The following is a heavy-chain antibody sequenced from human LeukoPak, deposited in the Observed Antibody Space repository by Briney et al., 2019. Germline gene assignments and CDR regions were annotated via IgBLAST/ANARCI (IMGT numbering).Heavy chain of an antibody. D-gene: IGHD5-18*01. V-gene: IGHV4-34*08. CDR1: GFTFSSYG. CDR2: INHSGST. CDR3: AVTAMAPGGWFDP. Sequence: PGGSLRLSCAASGFTFSSYGMSWVRQAPGKGLEWIGEINHSGSTNYNPSLKSRVTISVDTSKNQFSLKLSSVTAADTAVYYCAVTAMAPGGWFDPWGQGTLVTVSS. J-gene: IGHJ5*02.